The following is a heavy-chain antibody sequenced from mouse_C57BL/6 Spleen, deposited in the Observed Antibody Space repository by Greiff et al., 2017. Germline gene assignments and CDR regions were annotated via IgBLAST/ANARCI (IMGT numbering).Heavy chain of an antibody. D-gene: IGHD1-1*01. J-gene: IGHJ1*03. CDR2: ISSGGDYI. Sequence: EVQVVESGEGLVKPGGSLKLSCAASGFTFSSYAMSWVRQTPEKRLEWVAYISSGGDYIYYADTVKGRFTISRDNARNTLYLQMSSLKSEDTAMYYCTRGTVVAHWYFDVWGTGTTVTVSS. CDR1: GFTFSSYA. V-gene: IGHV5-9-1*02. CDR3: TRGTVVAHWYFDV.